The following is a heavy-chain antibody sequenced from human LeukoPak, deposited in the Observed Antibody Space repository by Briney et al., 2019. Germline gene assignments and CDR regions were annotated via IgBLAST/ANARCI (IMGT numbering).Heavy chain of an antibody. J-gene: IGHJ5*02. CDR2: IYYTGST. CDR1: GGSVSSGSYY. V-gene: IGHV4-61*01. Sequence: TSETLSLTCTVSGGSVSSGSYYWSWIRQPPGKGLEWIGYIYYTGSTNYNPPLKSRVTISVDTSKNQFSLKLSSVTAADTAVYYCARDKERNWFDPWGQGTLVTVSS. D-gene: IGHD5-24*01. CDR3: ARDKERNWFDP.